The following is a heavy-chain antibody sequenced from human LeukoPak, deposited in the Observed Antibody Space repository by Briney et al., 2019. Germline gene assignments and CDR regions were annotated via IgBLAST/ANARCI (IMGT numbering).Heavy chain of an antibody. CDR2: IYYSGST. D-gene: IGHD3-22*01. J-gene: IGHJ4*02. CDR1: GGSISSYY. Sequence: SETLSLTCTVSGGSISSYYWSWIRQPPGKGLEWIGYIYYSGSTNYNPSLKSRVTISVDTSKNQFSLKLSSVTAADTAVYDCARGRYYYDSSGYYYVYYFDYWGQGTLVTVSS. CDR3: ARGRYYYDSSGYYYVYYFDY. V-gene: IGHV4-59*01.